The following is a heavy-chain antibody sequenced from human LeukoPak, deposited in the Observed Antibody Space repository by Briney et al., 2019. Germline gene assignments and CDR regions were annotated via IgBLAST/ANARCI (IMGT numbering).Heavy chain of an antibody. Sequence: GESLKISCKGFGYNSTNSWIGWVRQMPGKGLDWMGIIYPGDSGPKYSPSFQGQVTISADKSIRTAFLQWSSLKASDTAMYYCARHSDDSSGYLDAFDVWGQGTTVTVSS. V-gene: IGHV5-51*01. D-gene: IGHD3-22*01. CDR2: IYPGDSGP. CDR3: ARHSDDSSGYLDAFDV. CDR1: GYNSTNSW. J-gene: IGHJ3*01.